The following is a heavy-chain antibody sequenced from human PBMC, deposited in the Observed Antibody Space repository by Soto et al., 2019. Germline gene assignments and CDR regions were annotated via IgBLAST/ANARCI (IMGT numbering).Heavy chain of an antibody. CDR2: IYWDDDK. D-gene: IGHD3-16*02. CDR1: GFSLSTSGVG. CDR3: AKASPLYIWGSYRSFYFDY. Sequence: QITLKESGPTLVKPTQTLTLTCTFSGFSLSTSGVGVGWIRQPPGKALEWLALIYWDDDKRYSPSLKSRLTITKDTSKNPVGLTMTNMDPVDTATYYCAKASPLYIWGSYRSFYFDYWGQGTLVTVSS. V-gene: IGHV2-5*02. J-gene: IGHJ4*02.